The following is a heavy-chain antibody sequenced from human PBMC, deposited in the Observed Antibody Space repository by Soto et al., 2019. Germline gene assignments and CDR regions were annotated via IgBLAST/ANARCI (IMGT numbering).Heavy chain of an antibody. CDR1: GGTFSRHA. D-gene: IGHD7-27*01. CDR3: ARDLTGDPNY. V-gene: IGHV1-69*01. CDR2: IIPIFGTA. J-gene: IGHJ4*02. Sequence: QVQLVQSGAEVRKPGSSVKVSCKASGGTFSRHAISWVRQAPGQGLEWMGGIIPIFGTANHAQKFQGRVTIIADESTSTVYMELSSLRSEDTAMYYCARDLTGDPNYWGQGTLVTVSS.